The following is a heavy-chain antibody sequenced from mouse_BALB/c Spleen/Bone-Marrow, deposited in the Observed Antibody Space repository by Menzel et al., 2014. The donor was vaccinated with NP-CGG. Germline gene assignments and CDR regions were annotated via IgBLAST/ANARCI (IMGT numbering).Heavy chain of an antibody. CDR1: GYSFTDYT. V-gene: IGHV1-18*01. J-gene: IGHJ4*01. CDR2: INPYNGGT. Sequence: EVQVVESGPELVKPGASMKISCKASGYSFTDYTMNWVKQSHGKNLEWIGLINPYNGGTTYSQKFKGKATLAVDKSSSTAYMEFLSLTSDDSAVYYCARKYFYAMDYWGQGTSVTVSS. CDR3: ARKYFYAMDY.